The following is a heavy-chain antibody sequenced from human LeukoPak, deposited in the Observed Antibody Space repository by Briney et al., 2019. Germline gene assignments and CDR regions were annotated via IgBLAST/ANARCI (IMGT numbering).Heavy chain of an antibody. CDR3: ARGLGYSYGYGIDN. V-gene: IGHV3-33*01. J-gene: IGHJ4*02. D-gene: IGHD5-18*01. CDR2: IWFDGSNE. Sequence: GGSLRLSCAASGFIFCSYAMYWVRQAPGQELEWVAVIWFDGSNEYYADSVKGRLTISRDNSMNTMYLQMNSLRDEGTALYYCARGLGYSYGYGIDNWGQGTLVTVSS. CDR1: GFIFCSYA.